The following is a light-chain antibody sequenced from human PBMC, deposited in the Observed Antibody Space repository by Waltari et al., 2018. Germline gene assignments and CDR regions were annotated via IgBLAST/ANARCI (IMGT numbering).Light chain of an antibody. CDR1: QSLLHSDGNTY. V-gene: IGKV2-24*01. CDR3: MQATQQRT. CDR2: KIS. J-gene: IGKJ1*01. Sequence: DTVLTQTPLSLPVTLGQSASIPCRSSQSLLHSDGNTYLSWLHKRPGQPPRLLIYKISNRFSGVPDRFSGSGAGTYFTLKISAVEAEDVGVYYCMQATQQRTLGQGTRVEIK.